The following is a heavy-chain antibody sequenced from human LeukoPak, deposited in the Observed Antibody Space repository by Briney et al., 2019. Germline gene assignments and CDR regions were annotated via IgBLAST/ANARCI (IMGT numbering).Heavy chain of an antibody. J-gene: IGHJ4*02. CDR1: GGSFSGYY. CDR3: ARLMSIAAAGTLGY. V-gene: IGHV4-34*01. Sequence: PSETLSLTCAVYGGSFSGYYWSWIRQPPGKGLEWIGEINHSGSTNYNPSLKSRVTISVDTSKNQFFLKLSSVTAADTAVYYCARLMSIAAAGTLGYWGQGTLVTVSS. CDR2: INHSGST. D-gene: IGHD6-13*01.